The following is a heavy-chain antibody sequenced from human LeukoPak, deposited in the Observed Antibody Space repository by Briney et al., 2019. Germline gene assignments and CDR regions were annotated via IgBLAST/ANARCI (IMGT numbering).Heavy chain of an antibody. Sequence: GASVKVSCKVSGYTLTELSMHWVRQAPGKGLEWMGGFDPEDGETIYAQKFQGRVTMTEDTSTDTAYMELSSLRSEDTAVYYCATDHPLAVGLERTWPWGQGTLVTVSS. CDR2: FDPEDGET. CDR3: ATDHPLAVGLERTWP. CDR1: GYTLTELS. V-gene: IGHV1-24*01. D-gene: IGHD6-19*01. J-gene: IGHJ5*02.